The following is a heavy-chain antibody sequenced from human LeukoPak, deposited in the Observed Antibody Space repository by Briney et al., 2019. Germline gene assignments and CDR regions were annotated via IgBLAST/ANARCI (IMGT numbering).Heavy chain of an antibody. D-gene: IGHD1-7*01. Sequence: GGSLRLSCAASGFTFSNYAMNWVRQAPGKGLQWVSGISSGAASTYYADSVKGRFTISRDNSKNTLYLQMNSLRAEDTAVYYCARRMPGTREIDSWGQGTLVTVSS. CDR1: GFTFSNYA. CDR2: ISSGAAST. J-gene: IGHJ5*01. V-gene: IGHV3-23*01. CDR3: ARRMPGTREIDS.